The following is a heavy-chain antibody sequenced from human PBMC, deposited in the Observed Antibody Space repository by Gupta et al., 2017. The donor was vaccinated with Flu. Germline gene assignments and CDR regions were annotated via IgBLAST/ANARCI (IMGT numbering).Heavy chain of an antibody. J-gene: IGHJ4*02. D-gene: IGHD2-21*02. V-gene: IGHV3-23*01. CDR3: AQGGGGWGGGVDCYMGH. Sequence: EIQLLESGGALIQPGGSLRLSCAASGFTISNYALSWVRQAPGKGLEWVSVIGSGGSTTHYVDSVKGRVTISRDDSKNTLYLQMDSLRVEDTAIYYSAQGGGGWGGGVDCYMGHWCQGTLVTVS. CDR1: GFTISNYA. CDR2: IGSGGSTT.